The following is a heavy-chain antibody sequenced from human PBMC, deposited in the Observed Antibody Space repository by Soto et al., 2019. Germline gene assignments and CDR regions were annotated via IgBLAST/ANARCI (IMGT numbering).Heavy chain of an antibody. Sequence: EVQLVESGGGLFQPGASLRISCAGSGLSVSWEYISWVRQPPGKGQEWVSIIYRGGGTYYADSAKGRCIISRDASKNMVFLQVNNLRAEDTATYYCARRDDSEAFDIWGQGTTVTVSS. D-gene: IGHD5-18*01. J-gene: IGHJ3*02. CDR2: IYRGGGT. CDR3: ARRDDSEAFDI. V-gene: IGHV3-53*01. CDR1: GLSVSWEY.